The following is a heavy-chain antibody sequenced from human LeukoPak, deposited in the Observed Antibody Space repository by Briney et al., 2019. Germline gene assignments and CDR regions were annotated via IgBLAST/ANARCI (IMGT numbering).Heavy chain of an antibody. CDR1: GGSISSSSYY. V-gene: IGHV4-39*07. CDR3: ARDGTTMIVVVIDAFDI. CDR2: IYYSGST. D-gene: IGHD3-22*01. Sequence: SETLSLTCTVSGGSISSSSYYWGWIRQPPGKGLEWIGSIYYSGSTYYNPSLKSRVTISVDTSKNQFSLKLSSVTAADTAVYYCARDGTTMIVVVIDAFDIWGQGTMVTVSS. J-gene: IGHJ3*02.